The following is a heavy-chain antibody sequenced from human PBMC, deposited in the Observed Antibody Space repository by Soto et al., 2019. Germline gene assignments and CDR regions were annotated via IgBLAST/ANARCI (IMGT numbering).Heavy chain of an antibody. Sequence: QVQLVQSGAEVKKPGSSVKVSCKASGGTFSSYAISWVRQAPGQGLEWMGGIIPIFGTANYAQKFQGRVTITADESTSKAYMELSSLRSEDTAVYYCASGGYYYGSGSYSNNGGFDYWGQGTLVTVAS. V-gene: IGHV1-69*01. D-gene: IGHD3-10*01. CDR3: ASGGYYYGSGSYSNNGGFDY. CDR2: IIPIFGTA. CDR1: GGTFSSYA. J-gene: IGHJ4*02.